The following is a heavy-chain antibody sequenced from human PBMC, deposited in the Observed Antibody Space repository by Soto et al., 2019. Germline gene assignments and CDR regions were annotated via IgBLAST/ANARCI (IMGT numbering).Heavy chain of an antibody. CDR1: GFMFSDYA. D-gene: IGHD3-16*01. Sequence: GGSLRLACAASGFMFSDYAMTWARQAPGKELEWVSGLLRPARSTYYADSVKGRFTISGDTSANTVYLQMDSLRAEDTAVYYCAKDATANAGIWLMDSWGQGTVVTV. J-gene: IGHJ5*02. CDR2: LLRPARST. V-gene: IGHV3-23*01. CDR3: AKDATANAGIWLMDS.